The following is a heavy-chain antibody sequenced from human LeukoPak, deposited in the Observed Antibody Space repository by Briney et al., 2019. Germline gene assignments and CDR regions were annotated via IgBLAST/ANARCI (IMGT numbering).Heavy chain of an antibody. J-gene: IGHJ4*02. V-gene: IGHV3-23*01. CDR2: ISGSGGRT. Sequence: PGGSLRLSCAASGFTFSSYAMSWVRQAPGKGLEWVSVISGSGGRTYYADSVKGRFTISRDNSKNTLYLQMNSLRAEDTAVYYCAKDPPIAAAGSYYFDYWSQGTLVTVSS. CDR1: GFTFSSYA. D-gene: IGHD6-13*01. CDR3: AKDPPIAAAGSYYFDY.